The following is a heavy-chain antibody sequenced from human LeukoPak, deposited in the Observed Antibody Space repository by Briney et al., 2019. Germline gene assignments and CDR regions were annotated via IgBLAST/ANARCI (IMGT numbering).Heavy chain of an antibody. V-gene: IGHV4-34*01. J-gene: IGHJ4*02. CDR2: INHSGST. Sequence: SETLSLSRAVYGGSFSGYYWSWIRQPPGKGLEWIGEINHSGSTNYNPSLKSRVTISVDTSKNQFSLKLSSVTAADTAVYYCARGLGVAGPRSLDYWGQGTLVTVSS. D-gene: IGHD6-19*01. CDR3: ARGLGVAGPRSLDY. CDR1: GGSFSGYY.